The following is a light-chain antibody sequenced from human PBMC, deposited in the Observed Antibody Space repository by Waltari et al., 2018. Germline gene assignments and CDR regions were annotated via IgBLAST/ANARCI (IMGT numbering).Light chain of an antibody. V-gene: IGKV1-39*01. Sequence: DIQMTQSASSLTTSVCDRVTITCRESRFISTYLNWYQQKPGKAPKLLIYGASTLQPGVPSRFSATVSGTEYTLTINSLQPEDVATYYCQQSYSIPLSFGGGTKVEI. CDR3: QQSYSIPLS. CDR1: RFISTY. J-gene: IGKJ4*01. CDR2: GAS.